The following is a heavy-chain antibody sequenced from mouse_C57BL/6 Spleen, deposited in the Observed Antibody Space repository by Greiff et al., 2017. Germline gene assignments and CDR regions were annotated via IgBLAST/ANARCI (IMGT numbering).Heavy chain of an antibody. J-gene: IGHJ4*01. V-gene: IGHV1-9*01. D-gene: IGHD1-1*01. Sequence: VQLQQSGAELMKPGASVKLSCKATGYTFTGYWIEWVKQRPGHGLEWIGEILPGSGSTNYNEKFKGKATFTADTSSNTAYMQLSIPTTEDSAIYYCARSPQIYYYGSSYAMDYWGQGTSVTVSS. CDR1: GYTFTGYW. CDR3: ARSPQIYYYGSSYAMDY. CDR2: ILPGSGST.